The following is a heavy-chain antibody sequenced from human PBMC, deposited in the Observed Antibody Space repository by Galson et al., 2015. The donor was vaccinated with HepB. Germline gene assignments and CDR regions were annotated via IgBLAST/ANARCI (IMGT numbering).Heavy chain of an antibody. V-gene: IGHV3-23*05. CDR1: GFPFGIYA. J-gene: IGHJ4*02. CDR3: VKGSLSGEQWPERYHFDS. CDR2: ISSSRTNI. D-gene: IGHD6-19*01. Sequence: SLRLSCAASGFPFGIYAMTWVRQAPGKGLEWISTISSSRTNIHSSDSVKGRFTISRDNSQNTLYLEMKRLRHEDTALYYCVKGSLSGEQWPERYHFDSWGQGALVTVSS.